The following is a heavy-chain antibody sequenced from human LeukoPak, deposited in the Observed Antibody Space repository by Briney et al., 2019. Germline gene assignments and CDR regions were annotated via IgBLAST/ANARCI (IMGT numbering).Heavy chain of an antibody. V-gene: IGHV3-30*02. D-gene: IGHD3-3*01. CDR3: AKDHYDFWSGYYSESFVDY. CDR2: IRYDGSNK. CDR1: GFTFSSYG. Sequence: PGGSLRLSCAASGFTFSSYGMHWVRQAPGKGLEWVAFIRYDGSNKYYADSVKGRFTISRDNSKNTLYLQMNSLRAEDTAVYYCAKDHYDFWSGYYSESFVDYWGQGNLVTVSS. J-gene: IGHJ4*02.